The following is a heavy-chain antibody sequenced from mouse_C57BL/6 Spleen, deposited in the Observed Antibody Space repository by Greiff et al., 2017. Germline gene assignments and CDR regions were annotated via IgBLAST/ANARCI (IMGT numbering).Heavy chain of an antibody. V-gene: IGHV1-54*01. CDR2: INPGSGGT. Sequence: QVQLQQSGAELVRPGTSVKVSCKASGYAFTNSLIEWVKQRPGQGLEWIGVINPGSGGTNYNEKFKGKATLTADKSSSTAYMQLSSLTSGDSAVEFGARGCYYGCPFDDWGQGTTLTVSS. J-gene: IGHJ2*01. D-gene: IGHD1-1*02. CDR3: ARGCYYGCPFDD. CDR1: GYAFTNSL.